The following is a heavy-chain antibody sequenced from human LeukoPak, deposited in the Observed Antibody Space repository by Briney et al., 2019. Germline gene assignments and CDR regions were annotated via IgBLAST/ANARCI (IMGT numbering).Heavy chain of an antibody. CDR2: INHSGST. V-gene: IGHV4-34*01. CDR3: ARTGRGGSGSYYPY. D-gene: IGHD3-10*01. CDR1: GGSFSGYY. Sequence: SETLSLTCAVYGGSFSGYYWSWIRQPPGKGLEWIGEINHSGSTNYNPSLKSRVTISVDTSKNQFSLKLSSVTAADTAVYYCARTGRGGSGSYYPYWGQGTLVTVSS. J-gene: IGHJ4*02.